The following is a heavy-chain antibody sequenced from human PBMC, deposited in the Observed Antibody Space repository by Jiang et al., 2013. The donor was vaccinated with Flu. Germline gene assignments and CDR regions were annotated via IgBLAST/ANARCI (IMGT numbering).Heavy chain of an antibody. CDR2: ISYDGSNK. CDR1: GFTFSSYA. V-gene: IGHV3-30-3*01. J-gene: IGHJ6*03. Sequence: VQLVESGGGVVQPGKSLRLSCSASGFTFSSYAMHWVRQAPGKGLEWVAVISYDGSNKYYADSVKGRFTISRDNSKNTLYLQMNSLTTDDTALYYCARDGIRYTLYSFYYMDVWGKGPRSPSP. D-gene: IGHD5-24*01. CDR3: ARDGIRYTLYSFYYMDV.